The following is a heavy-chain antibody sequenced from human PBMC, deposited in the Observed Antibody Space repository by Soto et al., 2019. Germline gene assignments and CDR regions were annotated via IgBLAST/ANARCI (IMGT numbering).Heavy chain of an antibody. V-gene: IGHV3-30-3*01. D-gene: IGHD6-13*01. Sequence: QVQLVESGGGVVQPGRSLRLSCAASGFTFSSYAMHWVRQAPGKGLEWVAVISYDGSNKYYADSVKGRFTISRDNSKNTLYLKMNSLRAEDTAVYYCAREYIAAAGTGYYYGMDVW. J-gene: IGHJ6*01. CDR2: ISYDGSNK. CDR3: AREYIAAAGTGYYYGMDV. CDR1: GFTFSSYA.